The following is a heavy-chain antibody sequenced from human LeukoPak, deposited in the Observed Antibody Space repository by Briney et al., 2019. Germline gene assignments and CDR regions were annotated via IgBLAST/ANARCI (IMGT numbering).Heavy chain of an antibody. V-gene: IGHV3-74*01. Sequence: GGSLRLSCAASGFTFSDYWMHWVRQAPGKGLVWVSRISSDGSRVTYADSVKGRFTISRDNAKNTLYLQMNSLRAEDTAVYYCAKKSRGSGSYYGDYWGQGILVTVSS. D-gene: IGHD3-10*01. CDR3: AKKSRGSGSYYGDY. CDR2: ISSDGSRV. J-gene: IGHJ4*02. CDR1: GFTFSDYW.